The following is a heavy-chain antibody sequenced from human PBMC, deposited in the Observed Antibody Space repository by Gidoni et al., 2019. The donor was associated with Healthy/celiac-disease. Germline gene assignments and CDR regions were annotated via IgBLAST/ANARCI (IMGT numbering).Heavy chain of an antibody. CDR2: IYYSGST. V-gene: IGHV4-39*07. CDR3: ARDHLVGATSFDP. J-gene: IGHJ5*02. D-gene: IGHD1-26*01. CDR1: GGSISSSSYY. Sequence: QLQLQESGPGLVKPSETLSLTCTVSGGSISSSSYYWGWIRQPPGKGLEWIGSIYYSGSTYYNPSLKSRVTISVDTSKNQFSLKLSSVTAADTAVYYCARDHLVGATSFDPWGQGTLVTVSS.